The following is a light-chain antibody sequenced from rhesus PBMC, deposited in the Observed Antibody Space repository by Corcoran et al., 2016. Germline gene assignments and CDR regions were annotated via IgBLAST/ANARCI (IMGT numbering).Light chain of an antibody. V-gene: IGLV2-32*02. CDR2: EVS. Sequence: AALTQPHSVSGSPGQSVTISCPGTSSDIGAYNYVSWYQQHPGTAPKLMIYEVSKRPSGVSDRFSGSKSGNTASLTISGLQAEDEADYYCSSYADSNSYIFGAGTRLTVL. CDR3: SSYADSNSYI. CDR1: SSDIGAYNY. J-gene: IGLJ1*01.